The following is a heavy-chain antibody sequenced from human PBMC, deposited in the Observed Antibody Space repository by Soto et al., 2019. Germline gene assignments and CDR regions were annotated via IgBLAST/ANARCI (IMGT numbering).Heavy chain of an antibody. CDR3: ARVRFSYGDWGDAVDI. Sequence: ASVKVSCKASGYTFTNYGISWVRQAPRQGLEWMGWISVYNGNTKYAQKLQGRVTLTTDTSTSTAYMELRSLRSDDTAVFYCARVRFSYGDWGDAVDIWGQGTLVTV. J-gene: IGHJ3*02. CDR1: GYTFTNYG. D-gene: IGHD4-17*01. CDR2: ISVYNGNT. V-gene: IGHV1-18*01.